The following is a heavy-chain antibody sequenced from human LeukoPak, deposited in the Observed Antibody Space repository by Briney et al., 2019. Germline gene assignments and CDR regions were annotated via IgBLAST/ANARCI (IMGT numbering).Heavy chain of an antibody. CDR2: LRSNWGST. CDR1: GFNLSSYA. CDR3: AKDIQFSS. J-gene: IGHJ3*01. Sequence: GGSLRLSCSAPGFNLSSYAMDLVRPAPREGLEYVSALRSNWGSTYYADSVKGKFTITRDNTKNTLSMQMNRLRVDYTAIYYFAKDIQFSSWGLVTMVS. V-gene: IGHV3-64*04. D-gene: IGHD2-15*01.